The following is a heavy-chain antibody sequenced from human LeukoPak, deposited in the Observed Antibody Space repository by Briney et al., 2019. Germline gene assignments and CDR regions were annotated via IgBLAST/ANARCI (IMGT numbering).Heavy chain of an antibody. D-gene: IGHD6-19*01. CDR2: ISSSSSAI. V-gene: IGHV3-48*02. CDR1: GFSFSGYS. J-gene: IGHJ4*02. Sequence: GGSLRLSCAASGFSFSGYSMNWVRQAPGKGLEWVSYISSSSSAIYYADSVKGRFTISRDNAKNSLYLQMNSLRDEDTAVYYCAGVGIAVAQFFDYWGQGTLVTVSS. CDR3: AGVGIAVAQFFDY.